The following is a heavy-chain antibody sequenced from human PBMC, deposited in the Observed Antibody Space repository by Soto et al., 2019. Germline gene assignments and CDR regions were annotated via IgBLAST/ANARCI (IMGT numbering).Heavy chain of an antibody. J-gene: IGHJ4*02. D-gene: IGHD2-21*02. CDR2: INHDGSEK. CDR3: ARDQSDSHFDF. V-gene: IGHV3-7*03. Sequence: GGSLRLSCAASGFNVDSHWMTWVRQAPGKGLEWVASINHDGSEKYYVDSVKGRFIISRDNAKNSLYLEMDTLRAEDTAIYYCARDQSDSHFDFWGQGTLVTVSS. CDR1: GFNVDSHW.